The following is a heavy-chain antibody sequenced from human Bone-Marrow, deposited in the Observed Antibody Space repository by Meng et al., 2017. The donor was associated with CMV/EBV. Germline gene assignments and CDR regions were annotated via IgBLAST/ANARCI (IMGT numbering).Heavy chain of an antibody. CDR2: MNPNSGNT. CDR3: ARDQSLGYYYGSGSSILY. J-gene: IGHJ4*02. CDR1: GYTFTSYD. D-gene: IGHD3-10*01. Sequence: ASVKVSCKASGYTFTSYDINWVRQATGQGLEWMGWMNPNSGNTGYAQKFQGRVTMTRDTSTSTVYMELSSLRSEDTAVYYCARDQSLGYYYGSGSSILYWGQGTLVTVSS. V-gene: IGHV1-8*01.